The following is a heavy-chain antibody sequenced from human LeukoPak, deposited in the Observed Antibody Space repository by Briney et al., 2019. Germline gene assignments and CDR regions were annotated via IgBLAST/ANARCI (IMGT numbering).Heavy chain of an antibody. Sequence: SETLSLTCAVYGGSFSGYYWSWIRQPPGKGLEWIGELNHSGSTNYNPSLKSRVTISVDTSKNQFSLKLSSVTAADTAVYYCARGGEWQQLVAPGYYGMDVWGQGTTVTVSS. V-gene: IGHV4-34*01. CDR3: ARGGEWQQLVAPGYYGMDV. CDR2: LNHSGST. D-gene: IGHD6-13*01. J-gene: IGHJ6*02. CDR1: GGSFSGYY.